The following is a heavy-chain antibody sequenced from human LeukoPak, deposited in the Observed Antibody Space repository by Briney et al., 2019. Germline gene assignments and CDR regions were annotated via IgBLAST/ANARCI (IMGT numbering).Heavy chain of an antibody. CDR3: ARDRYYDFWSGYLGAFDI. V-gene: IGHV4-4*07. CDR1: GGSISSYY. CDR2: IYTSGST. Sequence: SETLSLTCTVSGGSISSYYWSWIRQPAGKGLEWIGRIYTSGSTNYNPSLKSRVTMSVDTSKNQFSLKLSSVTAADTALYYCARDRYYDFWSGYLGAFDIWGQGTMVTVSS. J-gene: IGHJ3*02. D-gene: IGHD3-3*01.